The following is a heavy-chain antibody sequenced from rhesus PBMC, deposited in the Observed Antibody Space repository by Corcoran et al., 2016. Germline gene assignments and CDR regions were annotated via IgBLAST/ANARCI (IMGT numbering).Heavy chain of an antibody. CDR1: GGSISDSYR. CDR3: ARDRIVGTVLFDY. V-gene: IGHV4S10*01. D-gene: IGHD5-24*01. CDR2: IYGSSTST. Sequence: QVQLQESGPGVVKPSETLSLTCAVSGGSISDSYRWSGIRQPPGKGLEWIGYIYGSSTSTTYHPSLKSRVTISKDTSKNQFSLKLSSVTAADTAVYYCARDRIVGTVLFDYWGQGVLVTVSS. J-gene: IGHJ4*01.